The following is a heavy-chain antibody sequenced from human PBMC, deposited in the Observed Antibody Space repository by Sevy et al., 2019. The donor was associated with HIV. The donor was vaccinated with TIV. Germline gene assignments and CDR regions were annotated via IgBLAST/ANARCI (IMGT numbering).Heavy chain of an antibody. CDR2: ISSSSTYI. Sequence: GGSLRLSCAASGFTIRTYNMNWVRQAPGKGLEWVSSISSSSTYIYYADSEKGRFTISRDNAKNSLYLQMSSLRAEDTAGYYCARDLVIPATTDYFYYGMDVWGQGTTVTVSS. CDR3: ARDLVIPATTDYFYYGMDV. J-gene: IGHJ6*02. CDR1: GFTIRTYN. V-gene: IGHV3-21*01. D-gene: IGHD2-15*01.